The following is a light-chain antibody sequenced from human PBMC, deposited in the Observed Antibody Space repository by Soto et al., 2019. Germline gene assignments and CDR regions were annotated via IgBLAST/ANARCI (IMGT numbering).Light chain of an antibody. CDR3: SSFTTTNTWV. CDR1: SSDVGSYDF. CDR2: EVT. J-gene: IGLJ3*02. V-gene: IGLV2-14*01. Sequence: QSALTQPTSVSGSPGQSITISCTGTSSDVGSYDFVSWFQQHPGKAPKLMIYEVTNRPSGVSYRFSGSKSGNTASLTISGLQAEDEADYYCSSFTTTNTWVFGGGTKATVL.